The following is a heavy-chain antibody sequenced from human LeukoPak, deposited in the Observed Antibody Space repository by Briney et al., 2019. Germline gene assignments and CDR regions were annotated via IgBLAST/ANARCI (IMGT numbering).Heavy chain of an antibody. J-gene: IGHJ5*02. Sequence: SETLSLTCAVYGGSFSGYYWCWIRQPPGKGLEWIGEINHSGSTNYNPSLKSRVTISVDTSKNQFSLKLSSVTAADTAVYYCARGFDPWGQGTLVTVSS. CDR1: GGSFSGYY. CDR2: INHSGST. CDR3: ARGFDP. V-gene: IGHV4-34*01.